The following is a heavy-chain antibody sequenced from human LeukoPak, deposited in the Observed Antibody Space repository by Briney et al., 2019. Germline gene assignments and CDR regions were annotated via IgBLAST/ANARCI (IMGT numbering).Heavy chain of an antibody. J-gene: IGHJ6*03. D-gene: IGHD5-18*01. CDR1: GYTFTSYD. Sequence: ASVKVSCKASGYTFTSYDINWVRQATGQGLEWMGWMNPNSGNTGYAQKFQGRVTMTRNTSISTAYMELSSLRSEDTAVYYCARVVGGYSYGLEGYYYYYMDVWGKGTTVTISS. CDR3: ARVVGGYSYGLEGYYYYYMDV. V-gene: IGHV1-8*01. CDR2: MNPNSGNT.